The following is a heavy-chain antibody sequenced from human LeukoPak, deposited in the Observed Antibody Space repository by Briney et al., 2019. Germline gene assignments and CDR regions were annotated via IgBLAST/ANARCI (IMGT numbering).Heavy chain of an antibody. CDR2: ISYDGSNK. CDR1: GSTFSSYA. J-gene: IGHJ4*02. Sequence: PGGSLRLSCAASGSTFSSYAMHWVRQAPGKGLEWVAVISYDGSNKYYADSVRGRFTISRDNSKNTLYLQMNSLRAEDTTVYNCARDGLGGSSGYYSFRFDYWGQGTLVTVSS. D-gene: IGHD3-22*01. CDR3: ARDGLGGSSGYYSFRFDY. V-gene: IGHV3-30-3*01.